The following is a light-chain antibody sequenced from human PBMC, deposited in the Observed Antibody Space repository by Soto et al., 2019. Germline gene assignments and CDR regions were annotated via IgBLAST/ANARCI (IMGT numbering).Light chain of an antibody. CDR1: SSDVGGYNY. J-gene: IGLJ2*01. CDR2: DVT. V-gene: IGLV2-14*03. Sequence: QSVLAQPASVSGSLGRSITISCTGTSSDVGGYNYVSWYQQHPGQAPKLLIHDVTNRPSGISDRFSGSKSANTASLAISHLRPEDEAHYYCSSYTTFRTPHVAFGGGTNVTVL. CDR3: SSYTTFRTPHVA.